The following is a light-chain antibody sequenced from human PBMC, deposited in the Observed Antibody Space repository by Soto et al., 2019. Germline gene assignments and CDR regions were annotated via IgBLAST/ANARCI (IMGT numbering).Light chain of an antibody. J-gene: IGLJ1*01. V-gene: IGLV2-14*03. CDR2: DVS. Sequence: AQPASLSGSPGQSITISRTGNNSDIGDSNYVSWYQQHPGKAPKLVIYDVSNRPSGVSNRFSGSKSANTASLTISGLQAEDEADYYCSSFRSSSTSYVFGTGTKVTVL. CDR3: SSFRSSSTSYV. CDR1: NSDIGDSNY.